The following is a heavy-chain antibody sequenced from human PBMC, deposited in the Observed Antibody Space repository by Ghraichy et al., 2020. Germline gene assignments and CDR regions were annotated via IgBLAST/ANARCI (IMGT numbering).Heavy chain of an antibody. CDR1: GFTFSSYA. Sequence: LSLTCAASGFTFSSYAMSWVRQAPGKGLEWVSAISGSGGSTYYADSVKGRFTISRDNSKNTLYLQMNSLRAEDTAVYYCAKDRDYDSSGYYAPTFDYWGQGTLVTVSS. CDR2: ISGSGGST. D-gene: IGHD3-22*01. V-gene: IGHV3-23*01. J-gene: IGHJ4*02. CDR3: AKDRDYDSSGYYAPTFDY.